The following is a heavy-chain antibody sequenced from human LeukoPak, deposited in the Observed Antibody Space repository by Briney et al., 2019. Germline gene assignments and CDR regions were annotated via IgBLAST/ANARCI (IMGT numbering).Heavy chain of an antibody. J-gene: IGHJ4*02. CDR2: ISSSSSYI. CDR1: GFSFSSHA. D-gene: IGHD3-22*01. Sequence: GGSLRLSCAASGFSFSSHALTWVRQAPGKGLEWVSSISSSSSYIYYADSVKGRFTISRDNAKNSLYLQMNSLRAEDTAVYYCARGITMIVVVNDYWGQGTLVIVSS. CDR3: ARGITMIVVVNDY. V-gene: IGHV3-21*01.